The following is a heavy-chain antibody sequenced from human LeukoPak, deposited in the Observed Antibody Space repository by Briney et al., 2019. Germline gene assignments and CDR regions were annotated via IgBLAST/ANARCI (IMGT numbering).Heavy chain of an antibody. CDR1: GFTFSRYA. Sequence: GGSLTLSCAVSGFTFSRYAMSWVRQAPARALESVSSISGSGGSTYYADSVKGRFTISRDNSKNKLYLQMNSLRAEDTAVYYCATSLPYYYDSSGQDYWGQGTLVTVSS. CDR3: ATSLPYYYDSSGQDY. J-gene: IGHJ4*02. V-gene: IGHV3-23*01. D-gene: IGHD3-22*01. CDR2: ISGSGGST.